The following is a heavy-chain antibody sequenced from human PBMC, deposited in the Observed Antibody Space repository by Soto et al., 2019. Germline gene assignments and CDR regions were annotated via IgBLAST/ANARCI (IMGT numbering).Heavy chain of an antibody. D-gene: IGHD5-18*01. CDR1: GGSISSDY. CDR2: IYSSGST. J-gene: IGHJ6*03. CDR3: ARAVAGYSYGAYYYYYTDV. Sequence: SETLSLTCTVSGGSISSDYWSWIRQPPGKGLEWIGNIYSSGSTNYNPSLKSRVTISEDTSNNQFSLKLNSVTAADTAVYYCARAVAGYSYGAYYYYYTDVWGKGTTVTVSS. V-gene: IGHV4-4*08.